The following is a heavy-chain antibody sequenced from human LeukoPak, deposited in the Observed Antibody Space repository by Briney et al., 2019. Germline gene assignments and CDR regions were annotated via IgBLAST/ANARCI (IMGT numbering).Heavy chain of an antibody. D-gene: IGHD2-21*02. V-gene: IGHV4-39*01. CDR2: IYYSGST. CDR1: SGSISSNSYY. J-gene: IGHJ4*02. Sequence: PSETLSLTCTVSSGSISSNSYYWAWIRQPPGKGLEWIGNIYYSGSTFYNPSLKSRVTISVDTSKNQFSLKLSSVTAGATAVYYCARGLAYCGGDCFSFYFDYWGQGTLVTVSS. CDR3: ARGLAYCGGDCFSFYFDY.